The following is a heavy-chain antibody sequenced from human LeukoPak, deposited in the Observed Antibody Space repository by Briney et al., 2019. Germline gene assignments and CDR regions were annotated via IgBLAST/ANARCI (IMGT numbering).Heavy chain of an antibody. CDR2: ISSSGSTI. CDR1: GFTFSSYE. V-gene: IGHV3-48*03. J-gene: IGHJ6*04. CDR3: ARAKGLLWFGEGYYGMDV. Sequence: GGSLRLSCAASGFTFSSYEMNWVRQAPGKGLEWVSYISSSGSTIYYADSVKGRFTISRDNAKNSLYLQMNSLRAEDTAVYYCARAKGLLWFGEGYYGMDVWGKGATVTVSS. D-gene: IGHD3-10*01.